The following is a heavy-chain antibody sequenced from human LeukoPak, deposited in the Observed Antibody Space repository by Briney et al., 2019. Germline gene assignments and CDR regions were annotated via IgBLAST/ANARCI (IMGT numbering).Heavy chain of an antibody. V-gene: IGHV3-33*01. CDR3: ATEAPAGAMSLDN. J-gene: IGHJ4*02. CDR1: GFIFSNYG. CDR2: IWYDGRKQ. D-gene: IGHD1-26*01. Sequence: HPGGSLRLSCAASGFIFSNYGMHWVRQAPGKGLGWVGVIWYDGRKQYYADSVKGRFTISRDNSKNTLYLQMDSLRVEDTAVYYCATEAPAGAMSLDNWGQGTLVIVSS.